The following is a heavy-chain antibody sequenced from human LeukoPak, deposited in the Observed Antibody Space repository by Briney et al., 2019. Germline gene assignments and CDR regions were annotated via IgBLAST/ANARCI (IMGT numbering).Heavy chain of an antibody. CDR1: GFTFDDYA. J-gene: IGHJ1*01. D-gene: IGHD3-9*01. CDR2: ISWNSDSI. Sequence: SLRLSCAASGFTFDDYAMHWVRQAPGEGLEWVSGISWNSDSIGYADSVKGRFTISRDNAKNSLYLQMNSLRAEDTAVYYCAKEPLYYDILTGYPEEYFQHWGQGTLVTVSS. CDR3: AKEPLYYDILTGYPEEYFQH. V-gene: IGHV3-9*01.